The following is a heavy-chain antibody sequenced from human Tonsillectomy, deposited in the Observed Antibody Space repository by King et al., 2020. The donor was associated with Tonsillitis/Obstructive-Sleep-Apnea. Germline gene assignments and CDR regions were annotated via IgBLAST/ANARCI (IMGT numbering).Heavy chain of an antibody. CDR3: ASGLIRGLIIAAVFDY. D-gene: IGHD3-10*01. CDR1: GFIFSSYE. Sequence: VQLVESGGGLVQPGGSLRLSCAASGFIFSSYEMNWVRQAPGKGLEWVSYISSSGGTIYYADSVKGRFTISRDNAKNSLYLQMNSLRAEDTAVYFCASGLIRGLIIAAVFDYWGQGTLVTVSS. V-gene: IGHV3-48*03. CDR2: ISSSGGTI. J-gene: IGHJ4*02.